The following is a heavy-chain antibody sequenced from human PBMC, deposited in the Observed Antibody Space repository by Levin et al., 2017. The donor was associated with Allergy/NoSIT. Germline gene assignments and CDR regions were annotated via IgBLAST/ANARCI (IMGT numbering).Heavy chain of an antibody. V-gene: IGHV3-23*01. CDR1: GFTFSSFA. Sequence: PGESLKISCAASGFTFSSFAMSWVRQAPGKGLEWVSAISGSGGSTYYADSVRGRFTISRDNSKNTLYLQMNSLRAEDTAIYYCARGDNDSGWNHWGQGTPVTVSS. CDR2: ISGSGGST. CDR3: ARGDNDSGWNH. J-gene: IGHJ5*02. D-gene: IGHD6-19*01.